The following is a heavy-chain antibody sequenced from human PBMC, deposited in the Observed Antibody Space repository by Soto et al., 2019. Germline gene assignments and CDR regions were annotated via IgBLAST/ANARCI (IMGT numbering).Heavy chain of an antibody. CDR2: IYYSGST. J-gene: IGHJ4*02. CDR1: GGSISSSSYY. V-gene: IGHV4-39*01. CDR3: ARIDYGDYLDY. Sequence: QLQLQESGPGLVKPSETLSLTCTVSGGSISSSSYYWGWIRQPPGKGLEWIGSIYYSGSTSYNPSLKSRVTISVDTSKNQFSLKLSSVTAADTAVYYCARIDYGDYLDYWGQGNLVTVSS. D-gene: IGHD4-17*01.